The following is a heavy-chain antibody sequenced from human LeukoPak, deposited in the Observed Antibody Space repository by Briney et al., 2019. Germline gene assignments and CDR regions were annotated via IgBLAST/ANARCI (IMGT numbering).Heavy chain of an antibody. J-gene: IGHJ4*02. CDR3: AKPLYDSSGYYYIY. CDR2: ISGSGGDT. V-gene: IGHV3-23*01. CDR1: GFTFSNFL. Sequence: PGGSLRLSCAASGFTFSNFLMTWVRQAPGKGPEWVSAISGSGGDTYYADSVKGRFTISRDNSKNTLYLQMNSLRAEDTAVYYCAKPLYDSSGYYYIYWGQGTLVTVSS. D-gene: IGHD3-22*01.